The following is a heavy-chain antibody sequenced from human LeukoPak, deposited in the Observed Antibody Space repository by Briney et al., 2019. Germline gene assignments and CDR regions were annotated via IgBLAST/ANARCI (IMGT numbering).Heavy chain of an antibody. Sequence: GGSLRLSCAASGFTFSSYRMSWVRQAPGKGLEWVANIKQDGSEKYYVDSVKGRFTISRDNAKNSLYLQMNSLRAEDTAVYYCARGSLGIVGADDAFDIWGQGTTVTVSS. J-gene: IGHJ3*02. CDR2: IKQDGSEK. D-gene: IGHD1-26*01. CDR3: ARGSLGIVGADDAFDI. CDR1: GFTFSSYR. V-gene: IGHV3-7*01.